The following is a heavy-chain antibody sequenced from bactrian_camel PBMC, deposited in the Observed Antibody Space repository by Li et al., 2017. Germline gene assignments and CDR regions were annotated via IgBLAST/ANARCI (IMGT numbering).Heavy chain of an antibody. J-gene: IGHJ4*01. Sequence: MAWFRQGSGEEREGVAAILVGEGEPKTWYAGSVAGRFTVSADSAKNTIYLQMNDLKPEDTAVYFCAAQRNEARCYAGSWYPASAAGGYWGQGTQVTVS. CDR2: ILVGEGEPKT. V-gene: IGHV3-3*01. CDR3: AAQRNEARCYAGSWYPASAAGGY. D-gene: IGHD3*01.